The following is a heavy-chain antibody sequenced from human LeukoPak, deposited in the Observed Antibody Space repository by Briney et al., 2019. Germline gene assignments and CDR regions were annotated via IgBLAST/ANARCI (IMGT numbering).Heavy chain of an antibody. Sequence: ASVKVSCKASGYTFTSYYMHWVRQAPGQGLEWMGIINPSGGSTSYAQKFQGRVTMTRDTSTSTVYMELSSLRSEDTAVYYCARGAYYYDSSGYYPIHFDSWGQGTLVTVSS. V-gene: IGHV1-46*01. CDR2: INPSGGST. J-gene: IGHJ4*02. CDR3: ARGAYYYDSSGYYPIHFDS. CDR1: GYTFTSYY. D-gene: IGHD3-22*01.